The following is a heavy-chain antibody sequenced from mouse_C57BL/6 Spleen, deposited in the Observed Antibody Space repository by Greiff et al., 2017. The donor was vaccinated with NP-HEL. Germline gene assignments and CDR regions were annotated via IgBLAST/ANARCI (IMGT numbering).Heavy chain of an antibody. CDR3: AGKISTMVTMYFDY. J-gene: IGHJ2*01. CDR1: GYTFTSYD. D-gene: IGHD2-2*01. V-gene: IGHV1-85*01. Sequence: QVQLQQSGPELVKPGASVKLSCKASGYTFTSYDINWVKQRPGQGLEWIGWIYPRDGSTKYNEKFKGKATLTVDTSSSTAYMELRSLTSEDSAVYFCAGKISTMVTMYFDYWGQGTTLTVSS. CDR2: IYPRDGST.